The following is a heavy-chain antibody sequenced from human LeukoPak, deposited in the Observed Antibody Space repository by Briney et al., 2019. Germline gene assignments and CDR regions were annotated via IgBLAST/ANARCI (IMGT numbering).Heavy chain of an antibody. CDR2: INPNSGGT. CDR3: ARDHDWLPLDY. CDR1: GYTFIAYY. Sequence: GASVKVSCKTSGYTFIAYYIHWVRQAPGQGLEWMGWINPNSGGTNYAQKFQGRVTMTRDTSISTAYMELSRLRSDDTAVYYCARDHDWLPLDYWGQGTLVTVSS. V-gene: IGHV1-2*02. D-gene: IGHD3-9*01. J-gene: IGHJ4*02.